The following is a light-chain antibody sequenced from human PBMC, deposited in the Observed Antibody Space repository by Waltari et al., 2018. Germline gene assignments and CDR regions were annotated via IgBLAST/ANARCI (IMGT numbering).Light chain of an antibody. CDR2: KDN. J-gene: IGLJ3*02. CDR1: SSNIGTNF. V-gene: IGLV1-47*01. Sequence: QSVLTQPPSTSGTPGQRVTISCSGSSSNIGTNFVYWYQQLPGTAPKLLIFKDNQRPAWVPDRFSDSRSGTSASLAISGLRSEDEADYYCAAWDDSLSRLVFGGGTKLTVL. CDR3: AAWDDSLSRLV.